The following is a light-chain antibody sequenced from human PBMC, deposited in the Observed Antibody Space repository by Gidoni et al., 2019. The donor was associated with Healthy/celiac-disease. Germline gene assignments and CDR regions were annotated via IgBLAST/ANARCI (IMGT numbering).Light chain of an antibody. V-gene: IGKV2-28*01. CDR1: QSLLQSNGYSY. J-gene: IGKJ4*01. CDR3: MQARQTPPT. CDR2: LGS. Sequence: DIVMTQSPLSLPVTPGEPASLSCRSSQSLLQSNGYSYLDWYLQKPGQAPQLLIYLGSNRASGVPDRFSGSGSGTDFTLKISRVEAEDVGVYYCMQARQTPPTFGGGTKVEIK.